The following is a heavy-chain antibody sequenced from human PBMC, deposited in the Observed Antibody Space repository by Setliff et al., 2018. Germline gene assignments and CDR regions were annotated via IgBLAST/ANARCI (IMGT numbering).Heavy chain of an antibody. D-gene: IGHD5-12*01. J-gene: IGHJ4*02. CDR3: ARLGGLLVATMPFDY. CDR2: IFQSGIT. CDR1: GFSITNGYY. Sequence: PSGTLSLTCAVSGFSITNGYYWGWIRQSPGRGLEWIANIFQSGITFYNPSLKSRVTMSLDTSTNQFSLKLRSVTAADTAVYYCARLGGLLVATMPFDYWGQGIPVTVSS. V-gene: IGHV4-38-2*01.